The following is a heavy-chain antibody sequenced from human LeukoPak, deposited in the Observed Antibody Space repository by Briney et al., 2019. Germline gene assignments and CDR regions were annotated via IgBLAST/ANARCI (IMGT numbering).Heavy chain of an antibody. CDR1: GFTFSSYA. D-gene: IGHD3-10*01. J-gene: IGHJ4*02. V-gene: IGHV3-30-3*01. CDR2: ISYDGSNK. Sequence: PGGSLRLSCAASGFTFSSYAMHWVRQAPGKGLEWVAVISYDGSNKYYADSVKGRFTISRDNSKNTLYLQMNSLRAEDTAVYYCARVLSGFLPDYWGQGTLVTVSS. CDR3: ARVLSGFLPDY.